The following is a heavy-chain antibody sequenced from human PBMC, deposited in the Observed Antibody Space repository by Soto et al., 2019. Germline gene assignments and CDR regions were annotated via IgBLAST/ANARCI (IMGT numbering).Heavy chain of an antibody. J-gene: IGHJ6*02. Sequence: ASVKVSCKASGYTFTSYAMHWVRQAPGQRLEWMGWINAGNSDTTYSQKFQGRVTITSDTSASTAYMELTSLTSEDTAVYYCARVSHRVRGVIRAHGMDVWGQGTTVTVSS. CDR2: INAGNSDT. D-gene: IGHD3-10*01. CDR1: GYTFTSYA. V-gene: IGHV1-3*01. CDR3: ARVSHRVRGVIRAHGMDV.